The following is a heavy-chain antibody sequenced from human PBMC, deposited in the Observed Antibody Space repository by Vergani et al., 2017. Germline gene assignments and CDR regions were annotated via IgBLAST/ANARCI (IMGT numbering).Heavy chain of an antibody. Sequence: QLLESGGGLIQPGGSLRLSCAASGFTFNNSAMNWVRQAPGKGLEWVSSISDSADNTYYADSVKGRFTISRHISKNTLYLHMNSLRAEDTAVYYCARDNYRHPGAVDYWGQGTLVTVSS. CDR1: GFTFNNSA. D-gene: IGHD3-16*02. V-gene: IGHV3-23*01. CDR2: ISDSADNT. CDR3: ARDNYRHPGAVDY. J-gene: IGHJ4*02.